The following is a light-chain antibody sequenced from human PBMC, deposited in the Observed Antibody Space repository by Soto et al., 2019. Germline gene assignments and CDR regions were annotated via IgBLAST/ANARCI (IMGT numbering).Light chain of an antibody. V-gene: IGKV3-20*01. CDR2: AAS. J-gene: IGKJ2*01. Sequence: EIVLTQSPGTLSLSPGESATLSCRASQSVNSRFLAWYQHKPGQAPRLLIYAASTRATGIPDRFSGSASGTDFTLTISRLEPEDFAVYYCQQYCDSPPNTFGQGTKLEIK. CDR3: QQYCDSPPNT. CDR1: QSVNSRF.